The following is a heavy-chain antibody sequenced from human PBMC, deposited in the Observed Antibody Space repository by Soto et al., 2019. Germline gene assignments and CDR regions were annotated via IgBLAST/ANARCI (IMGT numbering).Heavy chain of an antibody. CDR3: AKENDLDRDGPFDY. J-gene: IGHJ4*02. V-gene: IGHV3-9*01. D-gene: IGHD2-2*03. CDR1: GFSFDDYG. Sequence: GGSLRLSCAASGFSFDDYGMHWVRQGPGKGLEWVSGISWNSGDIYYADSVKGRFTISRDNAKRSLYLQMNSRSTEATALYYCAKENDLDRDGPFDYWGQGILVTVSS. CDR2: ISWNSGDI.